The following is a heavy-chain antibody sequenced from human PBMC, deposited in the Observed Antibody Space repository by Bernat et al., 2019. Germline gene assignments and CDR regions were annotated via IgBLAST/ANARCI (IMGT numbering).Heavy chain of an antibody. CDR2: LKSKRNGGTT. CDR3: ATDSNFDFLEFDP. V-gene: IGHV3-15*01. CDR1: GFSFSDAW. D-gene: IGHD1-1*01. Sequence: EVQLVESGGDLVKPGGSLRLSCAVSGFSFSDAWMSWVRHAPGKGLEWVGRLKSKRNGGTTDIAPPMRGRFTISRDDSKNTLYLQMNSLKTEDTAMYYCATDSNFDFLEFDPWGQGTLVTVSS. J-gene: IGHJ5*02.